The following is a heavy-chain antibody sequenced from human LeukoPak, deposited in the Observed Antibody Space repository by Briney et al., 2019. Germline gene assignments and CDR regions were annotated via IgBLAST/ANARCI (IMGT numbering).Heavy chain of an antibody. D-gene: IGHD2-15*01. J-gene: IGHJ6*02. V-gene: IGHV3-15*01. CDR1: GFTFSNAW. Sequence: GGSLRLSCAASGFTFSNAWMSWVRQAPGKGLEWVGRIKSKTDGGTTDYAAPVKGRFTISRDDSKNTLYLQMNSLKTEDTAVYYCTTDCSGGSCLDYYYYGMDVWGQGTTVTVSS. CDR2: IKSKTDGGTT. CDR3: TTDCSGGSCLDYYYYGMDV.